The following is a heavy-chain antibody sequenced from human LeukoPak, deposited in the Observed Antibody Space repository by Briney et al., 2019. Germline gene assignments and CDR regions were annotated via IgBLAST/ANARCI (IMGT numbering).Heavy chain of an antibody. CDR2: INHSGST. Sequence: SETLSLTCAVYGGSFSGYYWSWIRQPPGKGLEWIGEINHSGSTNYNPSLKSRVTISVDASKNQFSLKLSSVTAADTAVYYCARSPARITMVRGPRAHFDYWGQGTLVTVSS. J-gene: IGHJ4*02. CDR1: GGSFSGYY. D-gene: IGHD3-10*01. CDR3: ARSPARITMVRGPRAHFDY. V-gene: IGHV4-34*01.